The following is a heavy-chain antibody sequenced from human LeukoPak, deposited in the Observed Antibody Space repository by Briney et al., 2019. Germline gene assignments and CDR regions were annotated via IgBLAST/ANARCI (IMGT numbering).Heavy chain of an antibody. Sequence: GGSLRLSCAASGFTFSSYGMSWVRQAPGKGLEWVSAISGSGGSTYYADSVKGRFTISRDNSKNTLYLQMNSLRAEDTAVYYCAKGATKGNYYYYYMDVWGKGTTVTVS. V-gene: IGHV3-23*01. CDR3: AKGATKGNYYYYYMDV. J-gene: IGHJ6*03. CDR1: GFTFSSYG. CDR2: ISGSGGST. D-gene: IGHD1-26*01.